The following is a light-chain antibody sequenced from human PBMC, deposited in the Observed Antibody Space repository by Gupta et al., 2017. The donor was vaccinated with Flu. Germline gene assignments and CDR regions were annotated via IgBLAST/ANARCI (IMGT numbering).Light chain of an antibody. CDR3: SSYAGSNNVV. CDR1: SSDVGGYNY. J-gene: IGLJ2*01. V-gene: IGLV2-8*01. Sequence: QSALTQPPSASGSPGQSVTISCTGTSSDVGGYNYVSWYQQHPGKAPKLMFYEVSKRPSGVPDRFSGSKSGNTASLIVSGLQAEDEADYYCSSYAGSNNVVFGGGTKLTVL. CDR2: EVS.